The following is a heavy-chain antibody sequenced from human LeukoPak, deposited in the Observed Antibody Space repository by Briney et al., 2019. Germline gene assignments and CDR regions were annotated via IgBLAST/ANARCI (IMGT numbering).Heavy chain of an antibody. J-gene: IGHJ4*02. D-gene: IGHD4-17*01. CDR2: IYHSGST. CDR3: ARDPQYGDLYYFDY. Sequence: SETLSLTCAVSGGSISSSNWWSWVRQPPGKGLEWIGEIYHSGSTNYNPSLKSRVTISVDKSKNQFSLKLSSVTAADTAVYYCARDPQYGDLYYFDYWGQGTLVTVSS. CDR1: GGSISSSNW. V-gene: IGHV4-4*02.